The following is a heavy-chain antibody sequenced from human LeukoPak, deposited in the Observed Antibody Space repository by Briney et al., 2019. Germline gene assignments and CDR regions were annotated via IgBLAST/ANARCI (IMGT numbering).Heavy chain of an antibody. CDR3: AKTRNQQEMATAYFDY. V-gene: IGHV3-33*06. D-gene: IGHD1-1*01. Sequence: GGSLRLSCAASGFTFNNYGMHWVRQAPGKGLEWVAVIWYDGSNKYYADSVKGRFTISRDNPRHTLYLQMNNLRAEDTAVYFCAKTRNQQEMATAYFDYWGQGTLVTVSS. J-gene: IGHJ4*02. CDR1: GFTFNNYG. CDR2: IWYDGSNK.